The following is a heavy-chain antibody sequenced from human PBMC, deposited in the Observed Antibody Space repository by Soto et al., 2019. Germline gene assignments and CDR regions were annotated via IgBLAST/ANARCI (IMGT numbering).Heavy chain of an antibody. J-gene: IGHJ5*02. Sequence: PSETLSLTCTVSGGSISSSSYYWGWIRQPPGKGLEWIGSIYYSGSTYYNPSLKSRVTISVDTSKNQFSLKLSSVTAADTAVYYCARGLVAAHKKNCFDPWGQGTLVTVSS. CDR2: IYYSGST. CDR3: ARGLVAAHKKNCFDP. D-gene: IGHD6-13*01. V-gene: IGHV4-39*01. CDR1: GGSISSSSYY.